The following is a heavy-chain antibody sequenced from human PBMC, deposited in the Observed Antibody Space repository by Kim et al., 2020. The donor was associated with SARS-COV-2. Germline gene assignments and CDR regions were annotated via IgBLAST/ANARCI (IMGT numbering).Heavy chain of an antibody. J-gene: IGHJ3*02. CDR3: ARLLSGYYYRDAFDI. Sequence: PSFHGQVTISDDKSTSTAYLQWSSLKASDTAMYYCARLLSGYYYRDAFDIWGQGTMVTVSS. V-gene: IGHV5-51*01. D-gene: IGHD3-22*01.